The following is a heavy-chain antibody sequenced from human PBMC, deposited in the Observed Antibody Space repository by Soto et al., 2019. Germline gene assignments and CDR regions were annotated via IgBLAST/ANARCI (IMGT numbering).Heavy chain of an antibody. CDR2: IYHSGST. CDR1: GCSISSGGYS. V-gene: IGHV4-30-2*01. D-gene: IGHD3-3*01. CDR3: AREPPFGR. J-gene: IGHJ4*02. Sequence: PSETLSLTCAVSGCSISSGGYSWSWIRQPPGKGLEWIGYIYHSGSTYYNPSLKSRVTISVDRSKNQFSLKPSSVTAADTAVYYCAREPPFGRWGQGSLVTVSS.